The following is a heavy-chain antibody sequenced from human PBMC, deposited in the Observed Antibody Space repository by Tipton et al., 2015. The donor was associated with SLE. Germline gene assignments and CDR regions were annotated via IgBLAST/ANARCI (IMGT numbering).Heavy chain of an antibody. CDR3: ARAGAFLTGYYDY. V-gene: IGHV4-4*07. CDR1: GGSISSYY. J-gene: IGHJ4*02. CDR2: IYYSGST. D-gene: IGHD3-9*01. Sequence: TLSLTCTVSGGSISSYYWSWIRQPAGKGLEWIGRIYYSGSTNYNPSLKSRVTISVDTSKNQFSLKLSSVTAADTAVYYCARAGAFLTGYYDYWGQGTLVTVSS.